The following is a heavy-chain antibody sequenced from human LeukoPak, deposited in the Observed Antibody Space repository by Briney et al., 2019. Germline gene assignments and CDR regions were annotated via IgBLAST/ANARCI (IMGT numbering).Heavy chain of an antibody. D-gene: IGHD2-2*01. J-gene: IGHJ4*02. CDR2: ISAYNGNT. Sequence: ASVKVSCKASGYTFTSYDINWVRQATGQGLEWMGWISAYNGNTNYAQKLQGRVTMTTDTSTSTAYMELRSLRSDDTAVYYCARDSVVVPAALKNWGQGTLVTVSS. CDR1: GYTFTSYD. CDR3: ARDSVVVPAALKN. V-gene: IGHV1-18*01.